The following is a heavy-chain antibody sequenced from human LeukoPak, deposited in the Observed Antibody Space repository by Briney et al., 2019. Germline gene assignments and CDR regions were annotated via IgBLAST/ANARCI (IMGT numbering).Heavy chain of an antibody. CDR1: GGTFRSHI. V-gene: IGHV1-69*08. D-gene: IGHD3-16*01. J-gene: IGHJ5*02. CDR3: TRVNLRGGKYNWFDP. Sequence: ASVKVSCKTSGGTFRSHIFSWVRQAPGQGLEWMGRIIPVIDSAKYAQKFQDRITITADTSTGTAYLHLTSLTSEDTAIYYCTRVNLRGGKYNWFDPWGQGTLVTVSS. CDR2: IIPVIDSA.